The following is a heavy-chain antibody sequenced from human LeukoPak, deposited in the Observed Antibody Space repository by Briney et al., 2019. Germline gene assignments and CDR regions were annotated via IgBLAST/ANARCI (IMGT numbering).Heavy chain of an antibody. D-gene: IGHD3-9*01. CDR2: MNPNSGNT. CDR3: ARSGLGHHYDILTGYYTSWFDP. J-gene: IGHJ5*02. V-gene: IGHV1-8*01. CDR1: GYTFTSYD. Sequence: GASVKVSCKASGYTFTSYDINWVRQATGQGLEWMGWMNPNSGNTGYAQKFQGRVTMTRNTSISTAYMELSSLRSEDTAVYYCARSGLGHHYDILTGYYTSWFDPWGQGTLVTVSS.